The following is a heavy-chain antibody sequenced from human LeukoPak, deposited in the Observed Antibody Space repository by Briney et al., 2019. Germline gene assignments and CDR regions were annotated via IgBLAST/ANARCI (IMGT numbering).Heavy chain of an antibody. V-gene: IGHV1-69*04. D-gene: IGHD2-15*01. CDR2: IIPILGIA. Sequence: SVKVSCKASGGTFSSYAISWVRQAPGQGLEWMGRIIPILGIANYPQKFQGRVTITADKSTSTAYMELSSLRSEDTAVYYCASSKAVVVVAATPAWWFDPWGQGTPVTVSS. CDR1: GGTFSSYA. CDR3: ASSKAVVVVAATPAWWFDP. J-gene: IGHJ5*02.